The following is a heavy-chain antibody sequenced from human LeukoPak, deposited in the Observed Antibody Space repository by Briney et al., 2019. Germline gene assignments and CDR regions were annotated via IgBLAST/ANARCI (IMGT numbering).Heavy chain of an antibody. J-gene: IGHJ4*02. CDR3: ATDQRRYFDY. CDR1: GYTFTSYY. D-gene: IGHD6-25*01. V-gene: IGHV1-46*01. Sequence: GASVKVSCKASGYTFTSYYMHWVRQAPGQGLEWMGIINPSGGSTSYAQKFQGRVTMTEDTSTDTAYMELSSLRSEDTAVYYCATDQRRYFDYWGQGTLVTVSS. CDR2: INPSGGST.